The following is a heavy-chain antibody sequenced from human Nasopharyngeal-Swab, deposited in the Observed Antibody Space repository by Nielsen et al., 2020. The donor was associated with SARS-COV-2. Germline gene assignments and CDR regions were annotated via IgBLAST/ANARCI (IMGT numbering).Heavy chain of an antibody. CDR1: GFTFSSYG. CDR3: AKDYYDSSGYYYPLRFDY. CDR2: ISYDGSNK. D-gene: IGHD3-22*01. J-gene: IGHJ4*02. Sequence: GESLKISCAASGFTFSSYGMHWVRQAPGKGLDWVAVISYDGSNKYYADSVKGRFTISRDNSKNTLYLQMNSLRAEDTAVYYCAKDYYDSSGYYYPLRFDYWGQGTLVTVSS. V-gene: IGHV3-30*18.